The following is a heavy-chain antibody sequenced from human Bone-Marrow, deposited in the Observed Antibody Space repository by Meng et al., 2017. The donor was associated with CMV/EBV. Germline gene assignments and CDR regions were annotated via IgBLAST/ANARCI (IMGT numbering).Heavy chain of an antibody. D-gene: IGHD3-3*01. CDR1: GFTFSSYA. Sequence: GGSLRLSCAASGFTFSSYAMHWVRQAPGKGLEWVAVISYDGSNKYYADSVKGRFTISRDNSKNTLYLQMNSLRAEDTAVYYCARDRTTYYDFWSGYYTYGMDVWGQGTTVTVS. CDR3: ARDRTTYYDFWSGYYTYGMDV. V-gene: IGHV3-30*04. J-gene: IGHJ6*02. CDR2: ISYDGSNK.